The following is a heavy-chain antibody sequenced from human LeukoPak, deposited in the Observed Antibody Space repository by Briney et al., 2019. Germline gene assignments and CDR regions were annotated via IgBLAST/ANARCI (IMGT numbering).Heavy chain of an antibody. CDR2: MFPNGRQE. V-gene: IGHV3-7*03. CDR1: GFTFSTYH. J-gene: IGHJ6*02. Sequence: GGSLRLSCAASGFTFSTYHMSWVRQAPGKGLECVAHMFPNGRQESCVDSVKGRFTVSRDNAKNSVFLQMNSLRAEDTALYHCARNNGMDVWGQGTTVIVSS. CDR3: ARNNGMDV.